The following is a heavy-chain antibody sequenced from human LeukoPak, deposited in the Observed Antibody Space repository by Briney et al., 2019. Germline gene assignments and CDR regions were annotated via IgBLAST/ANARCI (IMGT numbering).Heavy chain of an antibody. V-gene: IGHV3-7*01. CDR3: TRDRSRAEDD. CDR1: GFTFSGHW. CDR2: INQGGGDK. Sequence: GGSLRLSCAASGFTFSGHWMSWVRQAPGKGLEWVANINQGGGDKYYVDSVKGRFTISRDNANNLLYLQMNSLRGEDTAVYYCTRDRSRAEDDWGQGTLVTVSS. J-gene: IGHJ4*02. D-gene: IGHD1-14*01.